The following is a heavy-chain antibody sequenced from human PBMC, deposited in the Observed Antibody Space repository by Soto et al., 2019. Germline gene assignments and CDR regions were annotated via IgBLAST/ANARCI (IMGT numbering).Heavy chain of an antibody. J-gene: IGHJ4*02. CDR3: AKGPSRYYYGSGSYFDY. D-gene: IGHD3-10*01. V-gene: IGHV3-23*01. CDR2: ISGSGGST. Sequence: EVQLLESGGGLVQPGGSLSLSCAASGFTFSSYAMSWVRQAPGKGLEWVSAISGSGGSTYYADSVKGRFTLSRDNSKNTLYLQMNSLRAEDTAVYYCAKGPSRYYYGSGSYFDYWGQGTLVTVSS. CDR1: GFTFSSYA.